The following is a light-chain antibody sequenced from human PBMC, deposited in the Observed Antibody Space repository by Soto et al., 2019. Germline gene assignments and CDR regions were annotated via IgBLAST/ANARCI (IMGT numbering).Light chain of an antibody. CDR2: KAS. CDR1: QTINTW. CDR3: QHYNSYSEA. J-gene: IGKJ1*01. Sequence: DIHMTQSPSTLSASVGARVTITGRASQTINTWLAWYQQRPGQAPKLLIYKASTLESGVPSRFSGSGSGTEFTLTISSLQPDDFATYYCQHYNSYSEAFGQGTTVDIK. V-gene: IGKV1-5*03.